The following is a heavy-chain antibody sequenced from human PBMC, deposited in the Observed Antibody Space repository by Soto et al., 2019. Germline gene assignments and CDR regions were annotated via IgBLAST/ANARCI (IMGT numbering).Heavy chain of an antibody. D-gene: IGHD2-2*03. J-gene: IGHJ4*02. CDR3: ARVDHSLFDY. CDR1: GCSISSYY. Sequence: SETLSLTCTVSGCSISSYYWSWIRQPPGKGLEWIGYIYYSGSTNYNPSLKSRVTISVDTSKNQFSLKLSSVTAADTAMYYCARVDHSLFDYWGQGTLVTVSS. V-gene: IGHV4-59*01. CDR2: IYYSGST.